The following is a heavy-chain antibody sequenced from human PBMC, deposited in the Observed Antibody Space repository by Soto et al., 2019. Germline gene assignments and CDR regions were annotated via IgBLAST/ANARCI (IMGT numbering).Heavy chain of an antibody. CDR3: AHSLIGYYYDSSGSNWFDP. V-gene: IGHV2-5*02. J-gene: IGHJ5*02. Sequence: SGPTLVNPTQTLTLTCTFSWFSLSTSGVGVGWIRQPPGKALEWVALLYWDDDKRYSPSLKSRLNITKDTSKNQVVLTMTSMDPVDTATYYCAHSLIGYYYDSSGSNWFDPWGQGTLVTV. CDR2: LYWDDDK. CDR1: WFSLSTSGVG. D-gene: IGHD3-22*01.